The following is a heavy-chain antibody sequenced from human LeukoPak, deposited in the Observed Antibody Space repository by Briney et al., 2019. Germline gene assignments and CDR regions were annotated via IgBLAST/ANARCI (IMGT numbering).Heavy chain of an antibody. CDR3: APLGRGLGGVDY. J-gene: IGHJ4*02. D-gene: IGHD3-16*01. CDR2: VYYSGST. V-gene: IGHV4-59*12. Sequence: SETLSLTCTVSGDFITAYYWSWIRQPPGKGLEWIGYVYYSGSTYYNPSLKSRVTISVDTSKNQFSLKLSSVTAADAAVYYCAPLGRGLGGVDYWGQGTLVTVSS. CDR1: GDFITAYY.